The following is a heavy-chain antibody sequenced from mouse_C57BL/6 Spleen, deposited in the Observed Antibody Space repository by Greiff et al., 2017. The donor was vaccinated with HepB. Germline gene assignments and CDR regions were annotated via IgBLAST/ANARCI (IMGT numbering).Heavy chain of an antibody. CDR1: GFTFSDYY. CDR2: ISNGGGST. CDR3: ARDYAMDY. J-gene: IGHJ4*01. Sequence: DVQLQESGGGLVQPGGSLKLSCAASGFTFSDYYMYWVRQTPEKRLEWVAYISNGGGSTYYPDTVKGRYTISRDNAKNTLYLQMSRLKSEDTAMYYCARDYAMDYWGQGTSVTVSS. V-gene: IGHV5-12*01.